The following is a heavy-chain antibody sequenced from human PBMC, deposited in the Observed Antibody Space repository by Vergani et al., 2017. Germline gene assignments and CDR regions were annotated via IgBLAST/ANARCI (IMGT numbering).Heavy chain of an antibody. Sequence: QVQLVQSGAEVKKPGASVKVSCKASGYTFTSYGISWVRQAPGQGLEWMGIINPSGGSTSYAQKFQGRVTMTRDTSTSTVYMELSSLRSDDTAVYYCARGRFLEWFSGFDPWGQGTLVTVSS. V-gene: IGHV1-46*01. CDR1: GYTFTSYG. CDR3: ARGRFLEWFSGFDP. CDR2: INPSGGST. D-gene: IGHD3-3*01. J-gene: IGHJ5*02.